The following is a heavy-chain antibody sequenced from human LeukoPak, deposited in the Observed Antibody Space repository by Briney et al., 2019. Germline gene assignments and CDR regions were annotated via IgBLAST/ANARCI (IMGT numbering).Heavy chain of an antibody. CDR3: AKVGEAVTYYYGMDV. CDR1: GFTVSSNY. Sequence: GGSLRLSCAASGFTVSSNYMSWVRQAPGKGLEWVSVIYSGGSTYYADSVKGRFTISRDNSKNTLYLQMNSLRAEDTAVYYCAKVGEAVTYYYGMDVWGQGTTVTVSS. D-gene: IGHD6-19*01. V-gene: IGHV3-53*05. J-gene: IGHJ6*02. CDR2: IYSGGST.